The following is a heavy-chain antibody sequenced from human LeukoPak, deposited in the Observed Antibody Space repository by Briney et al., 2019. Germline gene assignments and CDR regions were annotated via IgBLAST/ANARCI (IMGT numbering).Heavy chain of an antibody. CDR3: ARNRGVVTAILV. D-gene: IGHD2-21*02. CDR2: IYHSGST. J-gene: IGHJ3*01. V-gene: IGHV4-38-2*02. Sequence: SETLSLTCTVSGYSISSGYYWGWIRQPPGKGLEWIGSIYHSGSTYYNPSLKSRVTISVDTSKNQFSLKLSSVTAADTAVYYCARNRGVVTAILVWGQGTMVTVSS. CDR1: GYSISSGYY.